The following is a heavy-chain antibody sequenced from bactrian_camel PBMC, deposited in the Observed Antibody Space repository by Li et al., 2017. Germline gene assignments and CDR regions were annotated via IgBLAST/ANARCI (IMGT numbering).Heavy chain of an antibody. V-gene: IGHV3S1*01. CDR1: GYTYNRNC. D-gene: IGHD6*01. CDR2: IATGSGNT. Sequence: HVQLVESGGGLVQPGGSLRLSCAASGYTYNRNCMAWFRQAPGKEREGVARIATGSGNTYYADSVKGRFTISKDNAKNTLYLQMNSLKPEDTAVYYCAADNEAGIDYGMDYWGKGTQVTVS. J-gene: IGHJ7*01.